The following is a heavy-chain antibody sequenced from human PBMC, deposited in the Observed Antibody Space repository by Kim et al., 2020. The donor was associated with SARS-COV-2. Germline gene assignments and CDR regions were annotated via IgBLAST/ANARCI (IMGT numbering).Heavy chain of an antibody. CDR2: INHSGST. CDR1: GGSFSGYY. D-gene: IGHD3-22*01. Sequence: SETLSLTCAVYGGSFSGYYWSWIRQPPGKGLEWIGEINHSGSTNYNPSLKSRVTISVDTSKNQFSLKLSSVTAADTAVYYCARGAGYYDSSGYYYAPRRYYFDYWGQGTLVTVSS. CDR3: ARGAGYYDSSGYYYAPRRYYFDY. J-gene: IGHJ4*02. V-gene: IGHV4-34*01.